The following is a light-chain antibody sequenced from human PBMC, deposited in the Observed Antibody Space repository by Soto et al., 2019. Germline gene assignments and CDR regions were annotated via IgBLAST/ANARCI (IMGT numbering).Light chain of an antibody. Sequence: EVVLTQPPATLSLSPGERATLSCRASQSINTDLGWYQQKPGQAPRLLIYDASNRAIGIPGRFSGSGSGTDFTLTISSLEPEDLAVYYWQQRYSWPRTFGQGTKVEI. V-gene: IGKV3-11*01. CDR1: QSINTD. CDR3: QQRYSWPRT. CDR2: DAS. J-gene: IGKJ1*01.